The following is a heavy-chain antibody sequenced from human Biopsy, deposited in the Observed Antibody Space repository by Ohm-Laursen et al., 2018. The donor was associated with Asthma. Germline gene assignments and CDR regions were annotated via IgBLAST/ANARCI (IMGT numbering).Heavy chain of an antibody. J-gene: IGHJ6*02. CDR2: LSVYNGNT. D-gene: IGHD3-10*01. CDR1: GYTFNSAG. Sequence: ASVTASCQTSGYTFNSAGITWVRQAPGQGLEWMGWLSVYNGNTKVAQKLQDRVTMITDTSTSTAYMELRSLRSDDTAVYFCARAVDYSHYYGIDVWGQGTTVTVS. V-gene: IGHV1-18*01. CDR3: ARAVDYSHYYGIDV.